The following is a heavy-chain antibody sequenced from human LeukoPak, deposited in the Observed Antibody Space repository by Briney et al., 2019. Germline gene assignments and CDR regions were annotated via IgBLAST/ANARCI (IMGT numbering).Heavy chain of an antibody. D-gene: IGHD7-27*01. Sequence: SETLSLTCTVSGGSISSYYWSWIRQPPGKGLEWIGYIYHTGSTSYSPSLKSRVTISADTSQNQFSLKLSSVTAADTAVYYCASRKLGNDYWGQGTLVTVSS. V-gene: IGHV4-59*01. CDR1: GGSISSYY. J-gene: IGHJ4*02. CDR3: ASRKLGNDY. CDR2: IYHTGST.